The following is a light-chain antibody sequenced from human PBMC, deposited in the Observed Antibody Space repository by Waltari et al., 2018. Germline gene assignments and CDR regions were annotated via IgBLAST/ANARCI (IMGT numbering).Light chain of an antibody. V-gene: IGKV1-17*01. CDR3: LQYNSYPQT. CDR1: QDIGND. CDR2: SAS. Sequence: DIQMTQSPSSLSSSVGDRVTITCRASQDIGNDLGWYQHKPGKAPQRLISSASTLHSGVPSRFSGSRSGTEFTLTITSLQPEDFVTYYCLQYNSYPQTFGQGTKVEFK. J-gene: IGKJ1*01.